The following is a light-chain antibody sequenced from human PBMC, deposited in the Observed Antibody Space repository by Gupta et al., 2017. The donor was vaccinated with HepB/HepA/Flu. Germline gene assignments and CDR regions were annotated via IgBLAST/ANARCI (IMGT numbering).Light chain of an antibody. Sequence: IVLTQSPGTLSLSPGERATLSCRASQSVPNNNLAWYRQKPGQPPRLLIYGVSNRATGIPDRFTGSGSGTDFTLTISRLEPEDFAVYYCQQYGRSPLTFGPGTKVD. CDR3: QQYGRSPLT. CDR1: QSVPNNN. CDR2: GVS. V-gene: IGKV3-20*01. J-gene: IGKJ3*01.